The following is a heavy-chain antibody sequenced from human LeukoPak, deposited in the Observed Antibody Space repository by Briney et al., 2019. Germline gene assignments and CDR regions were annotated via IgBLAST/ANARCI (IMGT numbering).Heavy chain of an antibody. J-gene: IGHJ4*02. V-gene: IGHV5-51*01. CDR3: ARRNGDYELDY. CDR1: GYTFTSHW. Sequence: GESLQISCKGSGYTFTSHWIGWVRQMPGKGLEWMGIIYPGQSDTKYSPSFQGQVTISADKSISTAYLQWSSLKASDTAMYYCARRNGDYELDYWGQGTLVTVSS. CDR2: IYPGQSDT. D-gene: IGHD4-17*01.